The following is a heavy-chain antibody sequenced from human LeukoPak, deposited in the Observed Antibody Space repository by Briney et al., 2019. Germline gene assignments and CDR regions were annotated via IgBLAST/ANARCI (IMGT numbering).Heavy chain of an antibody. CDR3: ARERSYSSSSDFDY. D-gene: IGHD6-6*01. Sequence: AASVKVSCKASGYTFTSYDINWVRQATGQGLEWMGWMNPNSGNTGYAQKFQGRVTMTRNTSISTAYMELSSLRSEDTAVYYCARERSYSSSSDFDYWGQGTLVTVSS. J-gene: IGHJ4*02. CDR1: GYTFTSYD. CDR2: MNPNSGNT. V-gene: IGHV1-8*01.